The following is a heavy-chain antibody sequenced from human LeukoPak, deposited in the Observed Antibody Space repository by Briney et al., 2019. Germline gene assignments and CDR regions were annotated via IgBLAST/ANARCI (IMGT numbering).Heavy chain of an antibody. CDR1: GFTVSSNY. J-gene: IGHJ4*02. CDR3: ARDLMVRNCLDY. CDR2: IYSGGST. D-gene: IGHD3-10*01. V-gene: IGHV3-66*01. Sequence: HPGGTLRLSCAASGFTVSSNYMSWVRQAPGKGLEWVSVIYSGGSTYYADSVKGRFTISRDNSKNTLYLQMNSLRAEDTAVYYCARDLMVRNCLDYWGQGTLVTVSS.